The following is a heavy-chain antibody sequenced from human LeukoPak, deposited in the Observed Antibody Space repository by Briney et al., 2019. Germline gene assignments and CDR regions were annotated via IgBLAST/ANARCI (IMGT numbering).Heavy chain of an antibody. V-gene: IGHV3-30*18. CDR2: ISYDGSNK. J-gene: IGHJ4*02. D-gene: IGHD3-10*01. CDR1: GFTFSSYG. CDR3: AKDLESITMVRGGIDY. Sequence: QPGGSLRLSCAASGFTFSSYGMHWVRQAPGKGLEWVAVISYDGSNKYYADSVKGRFTISRDNSKNTLYLQMNSLRAEDTAVYYCAKDLESITMVRGGIDYWGQGTLVTVSS.